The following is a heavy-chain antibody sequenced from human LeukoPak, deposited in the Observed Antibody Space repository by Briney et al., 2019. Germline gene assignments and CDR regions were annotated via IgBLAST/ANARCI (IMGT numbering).Heavy chain of an antibody. CDR1: GFTFSRYA. V-gene: IGHV3-7*05. J-gene: IGHJ6*02. Sequence: GGSLRLSCAASGFTFSRYAMSWVRQAPGKGLEWVANIKQDGSEKYYVDSVKGRFTISRGNAKNSVYLQMNSLRAEDTAVYYCARITDYYGMDVWGQGTTVTVSS. CDR2: IKQDGSEK. CDR3: ARITDYYGMDV. D-gene: IGHD3-10*01.